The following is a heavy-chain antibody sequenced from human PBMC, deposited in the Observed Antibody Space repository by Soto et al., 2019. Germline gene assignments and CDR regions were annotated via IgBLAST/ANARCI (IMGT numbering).Heavy chain of an antibody. J-gene: IGHJ5*02. Sequence: GASVKVSCKASGYTFTSYGISWVRQAPGQGLEWMGWISAYNGNTNYAQKLQGRVTMTTDTSTSTAYMELRSLRSDDTAVYYCARGLDVVVPFDYWFDPWGQGTLVTVSS. CDR2: ISAYNGNT. V-gene: IGHV1-18*01. CDR1: GYTFTSYG. D-gene: IGHD2-2*01. CDR3: ARGLDVVVPFDYWFDP.